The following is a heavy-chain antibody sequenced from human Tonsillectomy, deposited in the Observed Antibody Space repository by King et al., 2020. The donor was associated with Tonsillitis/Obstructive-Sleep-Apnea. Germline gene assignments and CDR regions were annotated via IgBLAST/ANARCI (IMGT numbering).Heavy chain of an antibody. D-gene: IGHD6-13*01. J-gene: IGHJ3*02. Sequence: DVQLVESGGGLVQPGRSLRLSCAASGFTFDDYAMYWVRHAPGKGLEWVSGISWDSGSRRYADSVKGRFTISRENAKNSLYLQMNNLRAEDTALYFCTKDLIIATSGTPGDAFDIWGQGTMVTVSS. CDR1: GFTFDDYA. CDR3: TKDLIIATSGTPGDAFDI. CDR2: ISWDSGSR. V-gene: IGHV3-9*01.